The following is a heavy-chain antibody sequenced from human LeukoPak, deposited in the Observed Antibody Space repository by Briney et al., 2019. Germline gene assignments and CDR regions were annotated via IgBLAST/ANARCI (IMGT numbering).Heavy chain of an antibody. CDR2: IGTAGDT. V-gene: IGHV3-13*01. CDR3: ARGIAAAAPLDY. CDR1: GFTFSSYD. D-gene: IGHD6-13*01. Sequence: GGSLRLSCAASGFTFSSYDMHWVRHATGKGLEWVSAIGTAGDTYYPGSVKGRFTISRENAKNSLYLQMNSLRAGDTAVYYCARGIAAAAPLDYWGQGTLVTVSS. J-gene: IGHJ4*02.